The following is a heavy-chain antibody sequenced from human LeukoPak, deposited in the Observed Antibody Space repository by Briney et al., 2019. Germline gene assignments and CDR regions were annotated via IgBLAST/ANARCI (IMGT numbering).Heavy chain of an antibody. CDR2: IKEDGREM. V-gene: IGHV3-7*01. D-gene: IGHD3-16*01. CDR1: GFTLSNFW. CDR3: ARGGGTFDH. J-gene: IGHJ4*02. Sequence: GGSLRLSCAASGFTLSNFWMTWVRKAPGKGLEWVANIKEDGREMHYVDSVKGRFTITRDNAKNSLFLQMNSLKAEDTAVYYCARGGGTFDHWGQGALVTVS.